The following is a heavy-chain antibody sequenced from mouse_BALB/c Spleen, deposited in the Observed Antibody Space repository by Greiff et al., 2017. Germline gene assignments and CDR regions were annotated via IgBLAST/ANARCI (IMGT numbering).Heavy chain of an antibody. D-gene: IGHD3-1*01. J-gene: IGHJ2*01. V-gene: IGHV1-87*01. CDR3: ARFGTYYFDY. CDR2: IYPGDGDT. CDR1: GYTFTSYW. Sequence: VKLVESGAELARPGASVKLSCKASGYTFTSYWMQWVKQRPGQGLEWIGAIYPGDGDTRYTQKFKGKATLTADKSSSTAYMQLSSLASEDSAVYYCARFGTYYFDYWGQGTTLTVSS.